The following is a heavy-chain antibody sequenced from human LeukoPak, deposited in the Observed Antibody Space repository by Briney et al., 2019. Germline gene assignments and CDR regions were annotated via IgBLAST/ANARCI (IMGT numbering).Heavy chain of an antibody. Sequence: PSETLSLTCAVYGGSFSGYYWSWIRQPPGKGLEWIGEINHSGSTNYNPSLKSRVTISVDTSKNQFSLKLTSGAAADAAVYYCARPIIIGGTYVDYWGRGTLVTVSS. CDR2: INHSGST. CDR1: GGSFSGYY. V-gene: IGHV4-34*01. D-gene: IGHD2-15*01. CDR3: ARPIIIGGTYVDY. J-gene: IGHJ4*02.